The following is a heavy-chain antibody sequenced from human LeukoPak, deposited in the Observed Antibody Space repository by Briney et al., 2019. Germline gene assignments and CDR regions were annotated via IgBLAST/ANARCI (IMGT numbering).Heavy chain of an antibody. Sequence: SETLSLTCTVSGGSISSYYWSWIRQPPGKGLEWIGYIYYSGRTNYNPSLKSRITISVDTSKNQFSLRLSSVTAADTAVYYCARVGEYSGYDSTFDYWGRGTLVTVSS. CDR2: IYYSGRT. V-gene: IGHV4-59*01. CDR3: ARVGEYSGYDSTFDY. J-gene: IGHJ4*02. CDR1: GGSISSYY. D-gene: IGHD5-12*01.